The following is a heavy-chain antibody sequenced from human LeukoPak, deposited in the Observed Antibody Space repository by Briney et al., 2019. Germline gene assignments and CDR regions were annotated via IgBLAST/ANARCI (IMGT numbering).Heavy chain of an antibody. CDR2: IKQDGSEK. J-gene: IGHJ3*02. CDR3: ARISLDAFDI. Sequence: GGSLILSCVASGFTFSSYWMTWFRQAPGKGLEWVANIKQDGSEKYYVDSVKGRFTISRDNVKNSLYLQMNSLRAEDTAVYHCARISLDAFDIWGQGTMVTVSS. CDR1: GFTFSSYW. V-gene: IGHV3-7*04.